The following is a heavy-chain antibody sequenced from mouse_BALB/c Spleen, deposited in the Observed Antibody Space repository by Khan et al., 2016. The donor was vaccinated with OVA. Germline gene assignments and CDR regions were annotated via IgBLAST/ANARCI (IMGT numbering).Heavy chain of an antibody. V-gene: IGHV5-4*02. CDR3: ARAGYGGFPY. CDR2: ISDGGSYT. J-gene: IGHJ3*01. D-gene: IGHD1-1*02. CDR1: GFTFSDYY. Sequence: VQLKESGGGLVKPGGSLKLSCAASGFTFSDYYMYWVRQTPEKRLEWVATISDGGSYTYYPDSVKGRFTISRDNAKNNLYLQMSSLKSEDTAMYYCARAGYGGFPYWGQVTLVTVSA.